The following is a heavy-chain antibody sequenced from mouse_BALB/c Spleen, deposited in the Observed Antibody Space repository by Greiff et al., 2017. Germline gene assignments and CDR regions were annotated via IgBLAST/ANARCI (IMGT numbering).Heavy chain of an antibody. CDR2: IYPYNGGT. J-gene: IGHJ3*01. CDR3: AREGIYYGSSRAFAY. V-gene: IGHV1S29*02. D-gene: IGHD1-1*01. CDR1: GYTFTDYN. Sequence: VQLQQSGPELVKPGASVKISCKASGYTFTDYNMHWVKQSHGKSLEWIGYIYPYNGGTGYNQKFKSKATLTVDNSPSTAYMELRSLTSEDSAVYYCAREGIYYGSSRAFAYWGQGTLVTVSA.